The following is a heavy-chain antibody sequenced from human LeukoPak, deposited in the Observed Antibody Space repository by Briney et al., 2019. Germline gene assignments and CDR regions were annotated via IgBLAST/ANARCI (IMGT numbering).Heavy chain of an antibody. J-gene: IGHJ5*02. Sequence: GESLKISCKGSGYSFMNYWIGWVRPMPGKSLEWMGIIYPGDSDTRYSPSFQGQVTISADKSISTAYQQWSSLKASDTAMYYCARLSGYPSPWGQGTLVTVSS. CDR1: GYSFMNYW. D-gene: IGHD5-12*01. V-gene: IGHV5-51*01. CDR3: ARLSGYPSP. CDR2: IYPGDSDT.